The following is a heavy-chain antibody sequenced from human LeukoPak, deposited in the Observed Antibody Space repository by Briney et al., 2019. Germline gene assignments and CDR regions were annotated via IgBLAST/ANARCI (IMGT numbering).Heavy chain of an antibody. V-gene: IGHV3-33*07. D-gene: IGHD6-13*01. Sequence: PGGSLRLSCAASGFTFSSYGMYWVRQAPGKGLEWVAVIWYDGSSQFYADSVKGRFTISRDNSKNTLYLQMNTLRADDTAVYYCANPIAAAGTPYWGQGTLVTVSS. CDR3: ANPIAAAGTPY. J-gene: IGHJ4*02. CDR2: IWYDGSSQ. CDR1: GFTFSSYG.